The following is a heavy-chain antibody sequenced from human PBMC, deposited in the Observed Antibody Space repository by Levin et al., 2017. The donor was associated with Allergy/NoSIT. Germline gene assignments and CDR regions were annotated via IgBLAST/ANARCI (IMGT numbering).Heavy chain of an antibody. Sequence: GGSLRLSCAASGFTFDDYAMHWVRQAPGKGLEWVSGISWNSGSIDYADSVKGRFTVSRDNAKNSLYLQMNSLGAEDTAFYYCVRTRGIGVTDQPFDYWGQGTLVTVSA. V-gene: IGHV3-9*01. CDR2: ISWNSGSI. J-gene: IGHJ4*02. CDR1: GFTFDDYA. D-gene: IGHD6-19*01. CDR3: VRTRGIGVTDQPFDY.